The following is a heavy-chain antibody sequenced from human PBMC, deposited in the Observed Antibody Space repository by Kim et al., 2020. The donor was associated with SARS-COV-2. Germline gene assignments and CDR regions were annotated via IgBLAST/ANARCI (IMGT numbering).Heavy chain of an antibody. Sequence: ASVKVSCKASGYTFTSYGISWVRQAPGQGLEWMGWISAYNGNTNYAQKLQGRVTMTTDTSTSTAYMELRSLRSDDTAVYYCARDCRVRGVIFLMGVWGQGTTVTVSS. J-gene: IGHJ6*02. CDR3: ARDCRVRGVIFLMGV. CDR1: GYTFTSYG. D-gene: IGHD3-10*01. V-gene: IGHV1-18*04. CDR2: ISAYNGNT.